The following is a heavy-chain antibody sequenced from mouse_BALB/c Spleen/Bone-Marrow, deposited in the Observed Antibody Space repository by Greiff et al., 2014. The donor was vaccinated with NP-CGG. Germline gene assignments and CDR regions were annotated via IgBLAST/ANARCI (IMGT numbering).Heavy chain of an antibody. CDR1: GYTFTSYW. J-gene: IGHJ4*01. D-gene: IGHD2-2*01. Sequence: QVQLQQSGAELARPGASVKLSCKASGYTFTSYWMQWVKQRPGQGLEWIGAIYPGDGDTRYTQKFKGKATLTADKSSSTAYMQLRGLECEACGVYYWEKFYGSDGMDTWGKETSFT. CDR3: EKFYGSDGMDT. CDR2: IYPGDGDT. V-gene: IGHV1-87*01.